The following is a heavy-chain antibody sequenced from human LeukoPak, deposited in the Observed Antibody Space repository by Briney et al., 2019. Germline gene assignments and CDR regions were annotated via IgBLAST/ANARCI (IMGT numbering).Heavy chain of an antibody. Sequence: SETLSLTCTVSGGSISSYYWSWIRQPPGKGLEWIGYIYYSGSTNYNPSLKSRVIISVDTSKNQFSLNLSSVTAADTAVYYCAREGRGAAAGMDYWGQGTLVTVSS. CDR3: AREGRGAAAGMDY. V-gene: IGHV4-59*01. CDR2: IYYSGST. D-gene: IGHD6-13*01. CDR1: GGSISSYY. J-gene: IGHJ4*02.